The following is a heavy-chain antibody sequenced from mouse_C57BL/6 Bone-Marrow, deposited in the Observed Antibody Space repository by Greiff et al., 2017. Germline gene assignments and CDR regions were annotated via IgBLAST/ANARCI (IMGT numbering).Heavy chain of an antibody. CDR3: AGVLAWFAY. Sequence: QVQLQQSGAELVMPGASVKLSCKASGYTFTSYWMHWVKQRPGQGLEWIGEIDPSDSYTNYNQKFKGKSTLTVDKSSSTAYMQLSSLTSEDSAVYYCAGVLAWFAYWGQGTLVTVSA. CDR2: IDPSDSYT. J-gene: IGHJ3*01. CDR1: GYTFTSYW. V-gene: IGHV1-69*01.